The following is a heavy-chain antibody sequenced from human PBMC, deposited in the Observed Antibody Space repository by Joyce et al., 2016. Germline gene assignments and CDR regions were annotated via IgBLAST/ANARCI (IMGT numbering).Heavy chain of an antibody. CDR1: GGTLNNLTNYG. D-gene: IGHD5-12*01. CDR2: IIPFCATP. CDR3: AKGAIVARMKKSDFDS. J-gene: IGHJ4*02. V-gene: IGHV1-69*12. Sequence: QVQLVQSGPEVKKPGSSVKVSCKASGGTLNNLTNYGFNWVRQGPGKGLEWMGGIIPFCATPYYAQKCQGRVTFTADESTSTVDMELSSLRADDTAVYFWAKGAIVARMKKSDFDSWGQGTMVTVSS.